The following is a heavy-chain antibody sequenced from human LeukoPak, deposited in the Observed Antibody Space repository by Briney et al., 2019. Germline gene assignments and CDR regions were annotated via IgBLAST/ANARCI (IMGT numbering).Heavy chain of an antibody. J-gene: IGHJ4*02. Sequence: PSETLSLTCAVYGGSFIGYYWSWIRQPPGKGLEWIGEINHSGSTNYNPSLKSRVTISVDTSKNQFSLKLSSVTAADTAVYYCARGRPYYYDSSGYYLGYWGQGTLVTVSS. D-gene: IGHD3-22*01. CDR1: GGSFIGYY. CDR2: INHSGST. V-gene: IGHV4-34*01. CDR3: ARGRPYYYDSSGYYLGY.